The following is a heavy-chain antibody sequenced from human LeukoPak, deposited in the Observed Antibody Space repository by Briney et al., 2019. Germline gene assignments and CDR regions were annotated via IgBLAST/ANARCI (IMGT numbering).Heavy chain of an antibody. D-gene: IGHD2-2*01. Sequence: SETLSLTCTVSGGSISSSSYYWGWIRQPPGKGLEWIGSIYYSGSTYYNPSLKSRVTISVDTSKNQFSLKLSSVTAADTAVYYCAGGRYRVRRCSSTSCYLGYYYYYMDVWGKGTTVTVSS. J-gene: IGHJ6*03. CDR3: AGGRYRVRRCSSTSCYLGYYYYYMDV. V-gene: IGHV4-39*07. CDR2: IYYSGST. CDR1: GGSISSSSYY.